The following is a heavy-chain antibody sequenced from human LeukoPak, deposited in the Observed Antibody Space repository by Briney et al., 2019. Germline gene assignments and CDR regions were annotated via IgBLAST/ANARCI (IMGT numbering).Heavy chain of an antibody. CDR2: ISSSGSTI. CDR3: ARDSQYYYDSSGYSDY. D-gene: IGHD3-22*01. J-gene: IGHJ4*02. Sequence: AGGSLRLSCAASGFTFSDYYMSWIRQAPGKGLEWVSYISSSGSTIYYADSVKGRFTISRDNAKNSLYLQMNSLRAEDTAVYYCARDSQYYYDSSGYSDYWGQGTLVTVSS. V-gene: IGHV3-11*04. CDR1: GFTFSDYY.